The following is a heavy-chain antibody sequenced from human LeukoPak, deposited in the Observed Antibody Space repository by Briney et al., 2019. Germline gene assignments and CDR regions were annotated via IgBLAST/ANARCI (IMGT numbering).Heavy chain of an antibody. CDR2: IYYSGST. Sequence: PSETLSLTCTASGGSISSYYWSWIRQPPGKGLEWIGYIYYSGSTKYNPSLKNRVTISVDTSKNQFSLKLSSVTAADTAVYYCARKNPAYCGGDCYSYAFDIWGQGTMVTVSS. CDR3: ARKNPAYCGGDCYSYAFDI. J-gene: IGHJ3*02. V-gene: IGHV4-59*01. D-gene: IGHD2-21*01. CDR1: GGSISSYY.